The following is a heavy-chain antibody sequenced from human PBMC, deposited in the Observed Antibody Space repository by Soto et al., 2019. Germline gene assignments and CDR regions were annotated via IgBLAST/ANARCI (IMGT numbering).Heavy chain of an antibody. D-gene: IGHD3-10*01. CDR1: GFSFTAAW. V-gene: IGHV3-15*07. J-gene: IGHJ6*01. CDR2: IKSKGSGEKT. CDR3: SKQRGTSGSSYYGLEV. Sequence: QLVESGGGLVTPGKAVRLSCVGSGFSFTAAWMNWVRQAPGTGLEWVGRIKSKGSGEKTDYSAPVKGRFIISRDDSKHTVYLQMNSLKTEDTAVYYCSKQRGTSGSSYYGLEVWGQGSTVTV.